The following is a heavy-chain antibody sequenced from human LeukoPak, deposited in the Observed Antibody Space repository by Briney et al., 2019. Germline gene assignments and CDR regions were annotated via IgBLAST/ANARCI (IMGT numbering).Heavy chain of an antibody. CDR1: GFTFSSYS. J-gene: IGHJ5*02. V-gene: IGHV3-21*01. CDR3: ARDFNGYDSNWFDP. CDR2: ISSSSSYI. Sequence: GGSLRLSCAASGFTFSSYSMNWVRQAPGKGLEWVSFISSSSSYIYYADSVKGRFTISRDNAKYSLYLQMNSLRAEDTAVYYCARDFNGYDSNWFDPWGQGTLVTVSS. D-gene: IGHD5-12*01.